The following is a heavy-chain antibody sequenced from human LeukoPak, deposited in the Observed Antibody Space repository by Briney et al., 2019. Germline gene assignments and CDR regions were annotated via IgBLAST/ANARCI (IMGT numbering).Heavy chain of an antibody. V-gene: IGHV3-15*01. J-gene: IGHJ3*02. Sequence: GGSLRLSCAASGFISTNAWMSWVRQAPGRGLEWVGRIKSKTDGGATDFAVPVAGRFTISRDDSKNTLYLQMNSLRAEDTAVYYCATLPYTTKRGDAFDIWGQGTMVTVSS. CDR2: IKSKTDGGAT. CDR3: ATLPYTTKRGDAFDI. CDR1: GFISTNAW. D-gene: IGHD1-26*01.